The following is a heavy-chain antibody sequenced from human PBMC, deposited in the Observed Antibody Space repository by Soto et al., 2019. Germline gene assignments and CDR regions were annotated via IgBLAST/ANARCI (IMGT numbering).Heavy chain of an antibody. CDR1: VFTFTSHS. CDR3: ARDGTDFWSGSYYYYGLDV. CDR2: IGSSSSYI. J-gene: IGHJ6*02. D-gene: IGHD3-3*01. Sequence: GWSLSLSCASSVFTFTSHSMNWVRQAPGKGLQWVSSIGSSSSYIYYADSMKGRFTISRDNATNSLFLQMNSLRAEDTAVYYCARDGTDFWSGSYYYYGLDVWGQGTTVTVSS. V-gene: IGHV3-21*01.